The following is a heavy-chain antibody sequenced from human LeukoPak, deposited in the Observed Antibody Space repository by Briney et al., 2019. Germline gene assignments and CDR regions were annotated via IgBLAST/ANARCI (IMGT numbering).Heavy chain of an antibody. V-gene: IGHV3-21*01. CDR2: ISSSSSYI. D-gene: IGHD6-13*01. CDR1: GFTFSSYS. Sequence: GGTLRLSCAASGFTFSSYSMNWIRQAPGPGLAWVSSISSSSSYIYYADSVKGRCTISRDNANNSLYLQMNSLRAEDTAVYYCARDIAAAGLDYWGQGTLVTVSS. J-gene: IGHJ4*02. CDR3: ARDIAAAGLDY.